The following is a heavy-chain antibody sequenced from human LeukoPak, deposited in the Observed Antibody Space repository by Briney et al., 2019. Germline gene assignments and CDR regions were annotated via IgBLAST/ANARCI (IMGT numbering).Heavy chain of an antibody. CDR2: IYYSGST. CDR3: ARDYSYSRFDP. CDR1: GGSISSSSYY. Sequence: ASETLSLTCTVSGGSISSSSYYWGWIRQPPGKGLEWIGSIYYSGSTYYNPSLKSRVTISVDTSKNQFSLKLSSVTAADTAVYYCARDYSYSRFDPWGQGTLVTVSS. D-gene: IGHD6-13*01. J-gene: IGHJ5*02. V-gene: IGHV4-39*07.